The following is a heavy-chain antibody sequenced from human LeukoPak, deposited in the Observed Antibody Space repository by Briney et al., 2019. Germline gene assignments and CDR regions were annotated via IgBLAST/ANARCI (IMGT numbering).Heavy chain of an antibody. CDR3: ASLISVRGVIIDY. V-gene: IGHV4-30-4*01. J-gene: IGHJ4*02. CDR2: IYYSGST. D-gene: IGHD3-10*01. Sequence: PSETLSLTCTVSGGSISSGDYYWSWIRQPPGKGLEWIGYIYYSGSTYYNPSLKSRFTISVDTSKNQFSLKLSSVTAADTAVYYCASLISVRGVIIDYWGQGTLVTVSS. CDR1: GGSISSGDYY.